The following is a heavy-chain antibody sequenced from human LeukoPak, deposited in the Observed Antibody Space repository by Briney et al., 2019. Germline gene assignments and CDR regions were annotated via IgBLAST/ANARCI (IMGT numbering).Heavy chain of an antibody. J-gene: IGHJ4*02. V-gene: IGHV4-59*01. Sequence: SETLSLTCTVSGGSISSYYWSWIRQPPGKGLAWIGCIYYSGSTNYNPSLKSRVTISVDTSNNQFSLKLTSLTAAGTAVYYCARGRTGRTISFDYWGQGTLVTVSS. CDR1: GGSISSYY. D-gene: IGHD5-24*01. CDR2: IYYSGST. CDR3: ARGRTGRTISFDY.